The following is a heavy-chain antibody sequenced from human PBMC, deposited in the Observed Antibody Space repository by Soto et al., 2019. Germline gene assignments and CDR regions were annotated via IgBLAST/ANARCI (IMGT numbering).Heavy chain of an antibody. J-gene: IGHJ6*02. Sequence: QVQLVQSGAEVKKPGASVKVSCKASGYTFTSYDINWVRQATGQGLAGMGWMNPNSGNTGYAQKFQGRATTTRNSSIGTAYMELSSLRSEDTAVYYGAREKTSDGKDGWGQGTTVTVSS. CDR2: MNPNSGNT. V-gene: IGHV1-8*01. CDR1: GYTFTSYD. CDR3: AREKTSDGKDG.